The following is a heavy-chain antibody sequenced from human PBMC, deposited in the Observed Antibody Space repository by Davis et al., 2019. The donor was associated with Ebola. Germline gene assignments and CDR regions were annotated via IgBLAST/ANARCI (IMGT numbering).Heavy chain of an antibody. Sequence: MPSETLSLTCTVSGGSVSSGSYYWGWIRQPPGKGLEWIGSIYYSGSTYYNPSLKSRVTISVDTSKNQFSLKLSSVTAADTAVYYCARHLWATIFGVARDAFDIWGQGTMVTVSS. J-gene: IGHJ3*02. V-gene: IGHV4-39*01. D-gene: IGHD3-3*01. CDR1: GGSVSSGSYY. CDR3: ARHLWATIFGVARDAFDI. CDR2: IYYSGST.